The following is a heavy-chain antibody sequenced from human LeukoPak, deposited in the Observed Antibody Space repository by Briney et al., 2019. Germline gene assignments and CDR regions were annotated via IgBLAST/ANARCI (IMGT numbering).Heavy chain of an antibody. Sequence: SETLSLTCTVPGGSISSYYWSWIRQPAGKGLEWIWRAHASGGTNYNASLKSRVTMSIDTSKNQFSQKLSSGTAADTAIYYWARSIGAVWYFDYWGQGTLVTVSS. CDR3: ARSIGAVWYFDY. CDR1: GGSISSYY. J-gene: IGHJ4*02. D-gene: IGHD5-12*01. V-gene: IGHV4-4*07. CDR2: AHASGGT.